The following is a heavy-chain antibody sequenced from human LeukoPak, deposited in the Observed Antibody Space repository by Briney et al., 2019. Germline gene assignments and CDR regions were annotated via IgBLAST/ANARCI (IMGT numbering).Heavy chain of an antibody. CDR3: AGGGQDAFDI. J-gene: IGHJ3*02. V-gene: IGHV4-34*09. D-gene: IGHD2-15*01. CDR1: GGSFSSYY. CDR2: INHSGST. Sequence: SETLSLTCAVYGGSFSSYYWSWIRQPPGKGLEWIGEINHSGSTNYNPSLKSRVTISVDTSKNQFSLKLSSVTAADTAVYYCAGGGQDAFDIWGQGTMVTVSS.